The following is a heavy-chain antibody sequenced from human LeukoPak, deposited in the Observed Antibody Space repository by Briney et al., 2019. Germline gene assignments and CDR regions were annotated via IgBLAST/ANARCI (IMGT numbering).Heavy chain of an antibody. Sequence: GGSLRVSCAASGFTFSSYAMSWVRLAPGKGLEWVSGINWDGGATSYADSVKGRFTISRDHAKNSLYLQMDSLTVEDTALYYCARDLSSSWFSLGYWGQGTPVTVSS. CDR3: ARDLSSSWFSLGY. J-gene: IGHJ4*02. D-gene: IGHD6-13*01. CDR2: INWDGGAT. V-gene: IGHV3-20*04. CDR1: GFTFSSYA.